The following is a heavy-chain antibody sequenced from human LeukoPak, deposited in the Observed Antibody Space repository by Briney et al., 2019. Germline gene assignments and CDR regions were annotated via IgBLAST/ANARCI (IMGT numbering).Heavy chain of an antibody. CDR3: ARDLLRWGRGILGY. Sequence: GASVKVPCKASGYTFTSYGISWVRQAPGQGLEWMGWISAYNGNTNYAQKLQGRVTMTTDTSTSTAYMELRSLRSDDTAVYYCARDLLRWGRGILGYWGQGTLVTVSS. J-gene: IGHJ4*02. CDR2: ISAYNGNT. V-gene: IGHV1-18*01. CDR1: GYTFTSYG. D-gene: IGHD4-23*01.